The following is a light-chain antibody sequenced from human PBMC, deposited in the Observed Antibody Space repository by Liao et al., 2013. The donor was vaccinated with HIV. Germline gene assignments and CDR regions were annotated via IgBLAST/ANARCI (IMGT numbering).Light chain of an antibody. CDR1: NLGSKY. V-gene: IGLV3-1*01. CDR2: EDV. J-gene: IGLJ3*02. CDR3: QAWDSSTEV. Sequence: SYGLTQPPSVSVSPGQTATITCSGDNLGSKYACWYQQKPGQSPLLVIYEDVMRPSGIPERFSGANSGNTATLTISGTQAMDEADYYCQAWDSSTEVFGGGTKLIVL.